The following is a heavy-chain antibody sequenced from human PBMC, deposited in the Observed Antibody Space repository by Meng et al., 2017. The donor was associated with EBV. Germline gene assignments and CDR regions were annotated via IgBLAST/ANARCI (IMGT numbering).Heavy chain of an antibody. CDR3: ASESGRGYTPDY. V-gene: IGHV1-69*01. J-gene: IGHJ4*02. Sequence: VQLVQSAAEVKKAGSSVKVSCKTSGGPFRYYAISWVRQAPGQGLEWLGGFLPRLGAPNYAQKFHGRVKITADESTSTHYMDLSSLRSEDTAIYYCASESGRGYTPDYWGQGTLVTVSS. D-gene: IGHD3-10*01. CDR1: GGPFRYYA. CDR2: FLPRLGAP.